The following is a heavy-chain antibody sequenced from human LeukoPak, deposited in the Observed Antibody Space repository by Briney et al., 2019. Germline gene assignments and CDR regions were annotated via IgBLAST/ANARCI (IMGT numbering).Heavy chain of an antibody. Sequence: GGSLRLSCAASGFTFSSYAMRWVRQAPGKGLEWVSLISGSGGSTYHADSVEGRFSISRDNSEHTLYLQMNSLRAEDTVVFYCAKDRDDYVWGSYLGAFDIWGQGTMVTVSS. CDR2: ISGSGGST. CDR3: AKDRDDYVWGSYLGAFDI. V-gene: IGHV3-23*01. J-gene: IGHJ3*02. CDR1: GFTFSSYA. D-gene: IGHD3-16*01.